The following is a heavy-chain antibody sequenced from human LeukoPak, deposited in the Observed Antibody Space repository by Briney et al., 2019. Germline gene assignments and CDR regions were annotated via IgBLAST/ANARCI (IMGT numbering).Heavy chain of an antibody. CDR3: ARHGPEYYDATGYYNFDS. Sequence: PSETLSLTCTVSGGSISSSSYYWGWIRQPPGKGLEWIGSIYYSGSTYYNPSLKSRVTISVDTSKNQFSLKLTSVTAADTAVYYCARHGPEYYDATGYYNFDSWSQGTLVTVSS. V-gene: IGHV4-39*01. J-gene: IGHJ4*02. D-gene: IGHD3-22*01. CDR2: IYYSGST. CDR1: GGSISSSSYY.